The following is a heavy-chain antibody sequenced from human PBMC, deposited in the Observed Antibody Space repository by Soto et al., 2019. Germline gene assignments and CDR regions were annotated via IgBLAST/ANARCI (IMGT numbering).Heavy chain of an antibody. V-gene: IGHV3-30*14. D-gene: IGHD5-12*01. CDR1: GFTFNNFA. CDR3: ANEVDVAFSSLQYRMDV. J-gene: IGHJ6*02. Sequence: PGGSLRLSCAASGFTFNNFAMHWVRQAPGKGLEWVAFVSYDGTYKYYADSVRGRFTVYRDNSKSTLFLQMNSLKFEDTAVYVCANEVDVAFSSLQYRMDVWGQGTTVTVSS. CDR2: VSYDGTYK.